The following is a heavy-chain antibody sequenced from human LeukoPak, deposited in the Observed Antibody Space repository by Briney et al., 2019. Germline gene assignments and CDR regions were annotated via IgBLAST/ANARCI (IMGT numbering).Heavy chain of an antibody. CDR3: ARDFENYSGSYYGY. Sequence: GASVKVSCKASGYTFTSYGISWVRQAPGQGLEWIGWISAYNGNTNYAQKLQGRVTMTTDTSTSTAYMELRSLRSDDTAVYYCARDFENYSGSYYGYWGQGTLVTVSS. J-gene: IGHJ4*02. CDR1: GYTFTSYG. CDR2: ISAYNGNT. V-gene: IGHV1-18*01. D-gene: IGHD1-26*01.